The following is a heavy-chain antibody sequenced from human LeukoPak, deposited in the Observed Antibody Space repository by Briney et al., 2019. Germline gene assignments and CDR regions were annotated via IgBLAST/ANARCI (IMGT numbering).Heavy chain of an antibody. CDR2: IWYDGSNK. Sequence: GGSLRLSCAASGFTFSSYGMHWVRQAPGKGLEWVAVIWYDGSNKYYADSVKGRFTISRDNSKNTLYLQMNSLRAEDTAVCYCARDGGSGWLYYYYGMDVWGQGTTVTVSS. V-gene: IGHV3-33*01. J-gene: IGHJ6*02. CDR3: ARDGGSGWLYYYYGMDV. CDR1: GFTFSSYG. D-gene: IGHD6-19*01.